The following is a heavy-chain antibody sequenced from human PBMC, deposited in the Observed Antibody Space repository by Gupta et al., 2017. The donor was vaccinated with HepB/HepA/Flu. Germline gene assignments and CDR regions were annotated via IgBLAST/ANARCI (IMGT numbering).Heavy chain of an antibody. CDR2: ISGGGDAT. V-gene: IGHV3-23*01. CDR3: AKTSVGHDFWSGYPDFDY. D-gene: IGHD3-3*01. J-gene: IGHJ4*02. CDR1: GFTFSNFA. Sequence: EVQLLESGGGLVPPGGSLRLSCAASGFTFSNFAMTWVRQAPGKGLEWVSSISGGGDATYYTASVKGRFTISRDNSKNTLYLQMNSLTADDTALYYCAKTSVGHDFWSGYPDFDYWGQGSLVTVSS.